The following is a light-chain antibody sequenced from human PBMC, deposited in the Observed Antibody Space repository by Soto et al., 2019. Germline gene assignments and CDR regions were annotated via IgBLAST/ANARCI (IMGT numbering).Light chain of an antibody. V-gene: IGKV3-15*01. CDR3: QQSRDWTPGLT. CDR2: NKS. Sequence: EVVLTQSPAILSVSPGEEVTVSCRASETLHNNLVWYQQKPGQAPRLLIYNKSTRAAGVPARFTGSGSGTEFTLTISSLQSEDFAVYYCQQSRDWTPGLTFGGGTKVEIK. J-gene: IGKJ4*01. CDR1: ETLHNN.